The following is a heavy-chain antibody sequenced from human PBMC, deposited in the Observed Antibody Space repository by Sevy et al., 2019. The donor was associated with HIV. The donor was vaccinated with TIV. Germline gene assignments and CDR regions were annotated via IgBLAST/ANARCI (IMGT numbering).Heavy chain of an antibody. J-gene: IGHJ4*02. D-gene: IGHD6-13*01. CDR1: GDSITSSSYY. Sequence: SETLSLTCSVSGDSITSSSYYWGWIRQPPGKGLEWIGVIYYRGNTYYNPSLKSRVTIFVDTSKNHFSLKLTSGTAADTAFYYCARRAYGSSHYFDYWGQGTLVTVSS. CDR2: IYYRGNT. CDR3: ARRAYGSSHYFDY. V-gene: IGHV4-39*02.